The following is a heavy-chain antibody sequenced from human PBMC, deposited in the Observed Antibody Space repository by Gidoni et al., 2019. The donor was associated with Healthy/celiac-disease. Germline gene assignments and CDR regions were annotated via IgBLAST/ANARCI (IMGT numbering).Heavy chain of an antibody. D-gene: IGHD2-15*01. CDR1: GFTFSSYA. Sequence: EVQLVESGGGLVQPGGSLRLSCAASGFTFSSYAMHWVRQAPGKGLEYGSAISSNGGSTYYANSVKGRFTISRDNSKNTLYLQMGSLRAEDMAVYYCARDNCSGGSCHLDYWGQGTLVTVSS. CDR3: ARDNCSGGSCHLDY. V-gene: IGHV3-64*01. J-gene: IGHJ4*02. CDR2: ISSNGGST.